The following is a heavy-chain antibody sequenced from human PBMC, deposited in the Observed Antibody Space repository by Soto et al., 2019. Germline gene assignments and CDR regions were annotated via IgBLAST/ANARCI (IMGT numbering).Heavy chain of an antibody. J-gene: IGHJ5*02. CDR3: ARSVNSASSLGNNWFDP. Sequence: QVQLQESGPGLVKPSGTLSLTCAVSGGSISSSNWWSWVRQPPGKGLEWIGEIYHSGSTNYNPSLKSRVTISVDKSKNQFSLKLSSVTAADTAVYYCARSVNSASSLGNNWFDPWGQGTLVTVSS. CDR1: GGSISSSNW. D-gene: IGHD1-26*01. V-gene: IGHV4-4*02. CDR2: IYHSGST.